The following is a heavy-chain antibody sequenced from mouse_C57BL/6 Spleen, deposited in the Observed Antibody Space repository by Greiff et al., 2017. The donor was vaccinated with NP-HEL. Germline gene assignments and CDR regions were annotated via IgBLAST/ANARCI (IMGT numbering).Heavy chain of an antibody. D-gene: IGHD2-9*01. CDR2: IYPGDGDT. V-gene: IGHV1-82*01. CDR1: GYAFSSSW. CDR3: ARRPTMVTTRAMDY. Sequence: VQLQQSGPELVKPGASVKISCKASGYAFSSSWMNWVKQRPGKGLEWIGRIYPGDGDTNYNGKFKGKATLTADKSSSTAYMQLSSLTSEDSAVYFCARRPTMVTTRAMDYWGQGTSVTVSS. J-gene: IGHJ4*01.